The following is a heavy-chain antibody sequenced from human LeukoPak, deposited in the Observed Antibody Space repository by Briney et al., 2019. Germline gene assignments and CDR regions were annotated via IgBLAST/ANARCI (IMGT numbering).Heavy chain of an antibody. Sequence: GRSLRLSCAASGFTLSSYAMHWVRQAPGKGLEWVAVISYDGSNKYYADSVKGRLTISRDNSKNTLYLQMNSLRAEDTAVYYCASLIVVVPAARNDYWGQGTLVTVSS. CDR1: GFTLSSYA. CDR2: ISYDGSNK. V-gene: IGHV3-30-3*01. D-gene: IGHD2-2*01. CDR3: ASLIVVVPAARNDY. J-gene: IGHJ4*02.